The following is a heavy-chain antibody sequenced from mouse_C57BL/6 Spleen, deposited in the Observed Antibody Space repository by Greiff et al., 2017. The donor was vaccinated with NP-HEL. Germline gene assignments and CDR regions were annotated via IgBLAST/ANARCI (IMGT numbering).Heavy chain of an antibody. CDR1: GYSITSGYD. Sequence: EVKLVESGPGMVKPSQSLSLTCTVTGYSITSGYDWHWIRHFPGNKLEWMGYISYSGSTNYNPSLKSRISITHDTSKNHFFLKLNSVTTEDTATYYCARGGDYDGGFDYWGQGTTLTVSS. CDR3: ARGGDYDGGFDY. J-gene: IGHJ2*01. V-gene: IGHV3-1*01. D-gene: IGHD2-4*01. CDR2: ISYSGST.